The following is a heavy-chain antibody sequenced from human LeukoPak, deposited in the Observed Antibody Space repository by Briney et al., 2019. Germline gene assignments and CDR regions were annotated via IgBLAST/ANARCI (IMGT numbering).Heavy chain of an antibody. CDR3: ARLSYWVFEI. J-gene: IGHJ3*02. Sequence: GRSLRLSCAASGFTFSNYWMSWVRQAPGKGLEWVANIKFDGNDKFYVDSVKGRFTISRDNAKNLLYLQMSSLRAEDTAVYFCARLSYWVFEIWGQGTMVTVSS. CDR1: GFTFSNYW. V-gene: IGHV3-7*01. CDR2: IKFDGNDK. D-gene: IGHD2-21*01.